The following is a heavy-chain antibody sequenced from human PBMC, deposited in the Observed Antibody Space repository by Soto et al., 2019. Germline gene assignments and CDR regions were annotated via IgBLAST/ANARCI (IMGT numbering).Heavy chain of an antibody. Sequence: QVQLVQSGAEVKKPGASVKVSCKASGYTFTGYYMHWVRQAPGQGLEWMGWINPNSGGTNYAQKFQGRVTMTRDMSISTAYMELSRLRSDDTAVYYCARGYCSSTSCYTYYSYGMDVWGQGTTVTVSS. CDR2: INPNSGGT. CDR1: GYTFTGYY. J-gene: IGHJ6*02. CDR3: ARGYCSSTSCYTYYSYGMDV. D-gene: IGHD2-2*02. V-gene: IGHV1-2*02.